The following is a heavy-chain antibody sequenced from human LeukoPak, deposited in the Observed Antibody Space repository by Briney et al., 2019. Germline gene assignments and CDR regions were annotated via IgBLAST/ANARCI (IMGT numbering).Heavy chain of an antibody. CDR1: GGSISSGSYY. V-gene: IGHV4-61*02. D-gene: IGHD3-10*01. CDR2: IYTSGST. Sequence: SQTLSLTCTVSGGSISSGSYYWSWIRQPAGKGLEWTGRIYTSGSTNYNPSLKSRVTISVDTSKSQFSLKLSSVTAADTAVYYCARDSEYYYGSGSPLYDYWGQGTLVTVSS. J-gene: IGHJ4*02. CDR3: ARDSEYYYGSGSPLYDY.